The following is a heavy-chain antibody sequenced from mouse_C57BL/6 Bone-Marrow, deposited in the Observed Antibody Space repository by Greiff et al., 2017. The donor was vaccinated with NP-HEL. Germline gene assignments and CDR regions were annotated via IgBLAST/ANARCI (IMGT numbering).Heavy chain of an antibody. CDR2: VDPGDGDT. V-gene: IGHV14-1*01. CDR1: GFNIKDYY. Sequence: VQLQQSGAELVRPGASVKLSCTASGFNIKDYYMHWVKQRPEQGLEWIGRVDPGDGDTEYAPRFQGKATMTADTSSNTAYLQLSSLTSEDTAVYYCTFICTGFAYWGQGTLVTVSA. CDR3: TFICTGFAY. D-gene: IGHD1-1*01. J-gene: IGHJ3*01.